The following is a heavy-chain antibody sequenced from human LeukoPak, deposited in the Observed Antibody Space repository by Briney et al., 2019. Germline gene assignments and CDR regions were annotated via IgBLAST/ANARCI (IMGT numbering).Heavy chain of an antibody. Sequence: GGSLRLSCAASGFPFSTFNMNWVRQAPGKGLEWVSSISGTGDYINYADSVKGRFTISRDNAKNPVFLQMNSLRVEDTAVYYCVQGHYTNSWAQGTRVTVSS. CDR3: VQGHYTNS. CDR1: GFPFSTFN. D-gene: IGHD2-2*02. J-gene: IGHJ4*02. CDR2: ISGTGDYI. V-gene: IGHV3-21*01.